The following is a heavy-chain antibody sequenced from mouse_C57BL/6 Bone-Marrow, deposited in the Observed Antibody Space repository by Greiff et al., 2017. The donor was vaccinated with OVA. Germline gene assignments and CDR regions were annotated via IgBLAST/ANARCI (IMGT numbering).Heavy chain of an antibody. V-gene: IGHV5-12*01. CDR1: GFTSSDFY. J-gene: IGHJ4*01. Sequence: EVQRVESGGGLVQPGGSLKLSCAASGFTSSDFYMYWIRQTPEKRLEWVAYISNGGGSTYYPDTVKGRFTISRDNAKNTLYLQMSRLKSEDTAMYYCARLDAMDYWGQGTSVTVSS. CDR3: ARLDAMDY. CDR2: ISNGGGST.